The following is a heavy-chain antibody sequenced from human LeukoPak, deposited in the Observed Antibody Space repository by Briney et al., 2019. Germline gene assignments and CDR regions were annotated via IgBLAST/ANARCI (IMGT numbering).Heavy chain of an antibody. CDR1: GGTFSSYA. CDR3: ARDHRYDSSGYGY. J-gene: IGHJ4*02. Sequence: GASVKVSCKASGGTFSSYAISWVRQAPGQGLEWMGRIIPILGIANYAQKFQGRVTITADKSTSTAYMELSSLRSEDTAVYYCARDHRYDSSGYGYWGQGTLVTVSS. CDR2: IIPILGIA. D-gene: IGHD3-22*01. V-gene: IGHV1-69*04.